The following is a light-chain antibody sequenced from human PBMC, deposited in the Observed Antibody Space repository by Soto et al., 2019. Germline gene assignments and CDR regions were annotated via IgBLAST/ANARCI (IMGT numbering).Light chain of an antibody. J-gene: IGKJ4*01. V-gene: IGKV1-5*03. CDR3: QQYHSCPLT. CDR2: KAS. Sequence: DIQMTQSPSTLSASVGDRVTITCRASQSISSWLAWYQQKPGEAPKYLIYKASSLESGVPSRFSGSGSGTEFTLTISSLQADDFAIYYCQQYHSCPLTFGGGTKVEIK. CDR1: QSISSW.